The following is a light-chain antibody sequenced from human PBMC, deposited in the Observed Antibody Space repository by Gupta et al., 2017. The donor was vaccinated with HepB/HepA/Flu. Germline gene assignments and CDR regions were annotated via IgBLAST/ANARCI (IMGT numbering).Light chain of an antibody. J-gene: IGLJ3*02. CDR2: GNS. Sequence: QSVLTQPPSVSGAPGQRVTISCTGSSSNIGAGYDVHWYQQFPGTAPKLLIYGNSNRPSGVPDRFSGSKSGTSASLAITGLQAEDEADYYCQSYDGSLSGSVFGGGTKLTV. V-gene: IGLV1-40*01. CDR1: SSNIGAGYD. CDR3: QSYDGSLSGSV.